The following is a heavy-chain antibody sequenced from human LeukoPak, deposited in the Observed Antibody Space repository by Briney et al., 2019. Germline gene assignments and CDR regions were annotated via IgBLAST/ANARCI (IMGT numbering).Heavy chain of an antibody. J-gene: IGHJ4*02. CDR1: GFTFSSYG. Sequence: PGGSLRLSCAASGFTFSSYGMSWVRQAPGKVLEWVSAISGSGGSTYYADSVKGRFTISRDNSKNTLYLQMNSLRAEDTAVYYCAKDLTPYYYDSSGPLGVPGKNGFDYWGQGTLVTVSS. CDR2: ISGSGGST. V-gene: IGHV3-23*01. CDR3: AKDLTPYYYDSSGPLGVPGKNGFDY. D-gene: IGHD3-22*01.